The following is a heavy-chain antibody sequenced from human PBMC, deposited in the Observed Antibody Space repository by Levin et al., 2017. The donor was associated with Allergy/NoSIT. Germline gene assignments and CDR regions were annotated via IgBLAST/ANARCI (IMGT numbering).Heavy chain of an antibody. D-gene: IGHD3-10*01. CDR2: IWYDGSNK. V-gene: IGHV3-33*01. CDR3: ARNPYYYGSGSYPGH. Sequence: GGSLRLSCAASGFTFSSYGMHWVRQAPGKGLEWVAVIWYDGSNKYYADSVKGRFTISRDNSKNTLYLQMNSLRAEDTAVYYCARNPYYYGSGSYPGHWGQGTLVTVSS. CDR1: GFTFSSYG. J-gene: IGHJ4*02.